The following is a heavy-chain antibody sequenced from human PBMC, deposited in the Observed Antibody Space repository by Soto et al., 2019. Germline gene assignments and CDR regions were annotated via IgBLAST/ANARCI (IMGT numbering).Heavy chain of an antibody. D-gene: IGHD3-9*01. CDR3: ARESHDILTGPPWVWYFDL. J-gene: IGHJ2*01. V-gene: IGHV4-34*01. Sequence: QVQLQQWGAGPLRPLETLSLTCGVSGGSFRGYYWAWIRQSPGKGLEWIGEINARGSINYNPSLKSRVSISVDTSKNHYSLNLRSVTAADTAVYYCARESHDILTGPPWVWYFDLWGRGTLVTVSS. CDR2: INARGSI. CDR1: GGSFRGYY.